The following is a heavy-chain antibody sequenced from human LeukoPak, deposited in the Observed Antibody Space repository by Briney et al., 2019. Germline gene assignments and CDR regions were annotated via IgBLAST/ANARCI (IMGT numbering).Heavy chain of an antibody. CDR2: IYYSGST. CDR1: GGSVSSDNYY. CDR3: AKGGHSSGWYHDY. J-gene: IGHJ4*02. V-gene: IGHV4-61*01. Sequence: SETLSLTCTVSGGSVSSDNYYWSWIRQPPGRGLEWIGYIYYSGSTNYSPSLKSRVTISVDTSKNQFSLKLSSVTAADTAVYYCAKGGHSSGWYHDYWGQGTLVTVSS. D-gene: IGHD6-19*01.